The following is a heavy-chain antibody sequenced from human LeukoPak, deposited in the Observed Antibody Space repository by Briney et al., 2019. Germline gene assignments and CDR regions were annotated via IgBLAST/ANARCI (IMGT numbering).Heavy chain of an antibody. CDR1: GFTFSSYS. CDR3: ARDPGSSGWYNFDY. CDR2: ISSSSSYI. D-gene: IGHD6-19*01. J-gene: IGHJ4*02. V-gene: IGHV3-21*01. Sequence: GGSLRLSCAASGFTFSSYSMNWVRQAPGKGLEWVSSISSSSSYIYYADSVKGRFTISRDNAKNSLYLQMNSLRAEDTAVYYCARDPGSSGWYNFDYWGQGTLVTVSS.